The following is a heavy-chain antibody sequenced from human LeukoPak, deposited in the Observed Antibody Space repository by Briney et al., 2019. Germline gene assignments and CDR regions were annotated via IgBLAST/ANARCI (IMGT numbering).Heavy chain of an antibody. CDR3: SGGGRYGEFDY. V-gene: IGHV3-7*01. J-gene: IGHJ4*02. Sequence: GGPLRLSCAASGLTFSSYWISWVRQAPGKGLEWVVNIKQDGSEKYYVDSVKGRFTISRDNAKNSLYLQMNSLRAEDTAVYYCSGGGRYGEFDYWGQGTLVTVSS. D-gene: IGHD3-16*01. CDR1: GLTFSSYW. CDR2: IKQDGSEK.